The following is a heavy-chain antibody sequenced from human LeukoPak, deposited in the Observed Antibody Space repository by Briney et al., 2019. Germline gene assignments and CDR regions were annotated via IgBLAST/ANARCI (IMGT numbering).Heavy chain of an antibody. CDR2: ISFDGSNQ. V-gene: IGHV3-30*04. D-gene: IGHD6-13*01. J-gene: IGHJ4*02. CDR3: AKKLGIPGYTSSWPPADY. Sequence: PGGSLRLSCAASGFTFSTYAMHWVRQAPGKGLEWVAVISFDGSNQYYADSVKGRFTISRDNSKNTLYLQMNSLRGEDAAVYYCAKKLGIPGYTSSWPPADYWGQGTLVTVSS. CDR1: GFTFSTYA.